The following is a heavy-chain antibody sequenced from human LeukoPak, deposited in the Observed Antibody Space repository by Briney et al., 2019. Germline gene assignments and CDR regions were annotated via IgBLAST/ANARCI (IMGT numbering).Heavy chain of an antibody. CDR3: AKGLVSYYFDY. V-gene: IGHV3-23*01. Sequence: PGGSLRLSCAASGSTFSSYVMSWVRQAPGKGLEWVSAISDSGGSTYYADSVKGRFTISRDNSKNTVFLQMNSLGAEDTAIYYCAKGLVSYYFDYWGQGALVIVAS. CDR2: ISDSGGST. J-gene: IGHJ4*02. D-gene: IGHD3-22*01. CDR1: GSTFSSYV.